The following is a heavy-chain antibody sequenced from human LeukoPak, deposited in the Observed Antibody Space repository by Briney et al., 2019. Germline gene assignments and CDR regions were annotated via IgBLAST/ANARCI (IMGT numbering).Heavy chain of an antibody. CDR2: TVSEIDGGTT. Sequence: GGSLRLSCAASGFTFNYAWMSWVRQAPGKGLEWVGQTVSEIDGGTTDYAAPVKGRFTISRDDSKSTLYLQMNSLKIEDTAVYYCTTDEDWNYARKDVWGQGATVIVSS. V-gene: IGHV3-15*04. CDR1: GFTFNYAW. D-gene: IGHD1-7*01. J-gene: IGHJ6*02. CDR3: TTDEDWNYARKDV.